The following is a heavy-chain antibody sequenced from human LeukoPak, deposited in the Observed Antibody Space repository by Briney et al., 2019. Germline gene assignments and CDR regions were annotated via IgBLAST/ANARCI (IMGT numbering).Heavy chain of an antibody. V-gene: IGHV3-30-3*01. CDR1: GFSFSSYA. D-gene: IGHD2-2*01. CDR2: ISYDGSNK. Sequence: GGSLRLSCAASGFSFSSYAMHWVRPAPGKGLEWVAVISYDGSNKYYADSVKGRFTISRDNSKNRLYLQMNSLRAEDTAVYYCARFGHCSSTSCYYYYYYGMDVWGQGTTVTVSS. CDR3: ARFGHCSSTSCYYYYYYGMDV. J-gene: IGHJ6*02.